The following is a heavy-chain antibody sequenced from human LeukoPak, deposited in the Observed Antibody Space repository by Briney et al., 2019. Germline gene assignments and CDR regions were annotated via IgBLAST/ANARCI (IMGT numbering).Heavy chain of an antibody. CDR3: ARDSVAATLDY. D-gene: IGHD2-15*01. Sequence: ASVEVSCKASGYTFTSYGISWVRQAPGQGLEWMGWISAYNGNTNYAQKLQGRVTMTTDTSTGTAYMELRSLRSDDTAVYYCARDSVAATLDYWGQGTLVTVSS. V-gene: IGHV1-18*01. CDR1: GYTFTSYG. CDR2: ISAYNGNT. J-gene: IGHJ4*02.